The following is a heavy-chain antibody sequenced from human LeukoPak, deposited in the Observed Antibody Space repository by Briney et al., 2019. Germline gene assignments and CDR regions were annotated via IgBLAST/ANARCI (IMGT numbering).Heavy chain of an antibody. V-gene: IGHV3-74*01. CDR1: GFTFRSYW. D-gene: IGHD2-8*01. J-gene: IGHJ4*02. Sequence: PGGSLRLSCAASGFTFRSYWMHWVRQAPGKGLVWVSRINSDGSSTNYADSVKGRFTISRDNAKNTLYLQMNSLRVEDTAVYYCARGTDGIWSFDSWGQGTLVTVSS. CDR2: INSDGSST. CDR3: ARGTDGIWSFDS.